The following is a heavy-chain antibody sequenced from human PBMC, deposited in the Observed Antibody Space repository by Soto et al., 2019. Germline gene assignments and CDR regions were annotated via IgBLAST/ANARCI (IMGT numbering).Heavy chain of an antibody. J-gene: IGHJ5*02. CDR1: GGSISSSSYY. Sequence: QLQLQESGPGLVKPSETLSLTCTVSGGSISSSSYYWGWIRQPPGKGLEWIGSIYYSGSTYSNPSLKCRVTIPLDTSKNQFSLKLSSVTAADTAVYYCARLLPPYISSWYWFDPWGQGTLVTVSS. CDR3: ARLLPPYISSWYWFDP. V-gene: IGHV4-39*01. D-gene: IGHD6-6*01. CDR2: IYYSGST.